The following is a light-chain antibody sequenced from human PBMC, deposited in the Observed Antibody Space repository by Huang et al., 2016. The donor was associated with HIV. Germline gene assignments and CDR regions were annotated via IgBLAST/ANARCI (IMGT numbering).Light chain of an antibody. J-gene: IGKJ4*01. Sequence: EVLLTQSPATLSLSPGESATLSCRATHSINSALAWYQQKPGQAPRLLIYDASNRATGIPARCSGSGSGTDFTLTISSLEPEDFAVYYCQQRSNWPPGLTFGGGTKVEIK. CDR2: DAS. CDR3: QQRSNWPPGLT. CDR1: HSINSA. V-gene: IGKV3-11*01.